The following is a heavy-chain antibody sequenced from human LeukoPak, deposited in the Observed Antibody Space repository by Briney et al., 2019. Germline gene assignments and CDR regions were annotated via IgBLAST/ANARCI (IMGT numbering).Heavy chain of an antibody. CDR1: GGSFSGYY. D-gene: IGHD4-17*01. J-gene: IGHJ4*02. CDR2: INHSGST. CDR3: AGSPSAVTIYYFDY. Sequence: PSETLSLTCAVYGGSFSGYYWSWIRQPPGKGLEWIGEINHSGSTNYNPSLKSRVTISVDTSKNQFSLKLSSVTAADTAVYYCAGSPSAVTIYYFDYWGQGIQVTVSS. V-gene: IGHV4-34*01.